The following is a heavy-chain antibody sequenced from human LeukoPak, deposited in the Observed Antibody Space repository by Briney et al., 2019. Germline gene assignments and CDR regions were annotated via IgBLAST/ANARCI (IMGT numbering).Heavy chain of an antibody. J-gene: IGHJ4*02. CDR3: AREYSASEH. V-gene: IGHV1-2*02. D-gene: IGHD5-12*01. CDR1: GYTFVGYY. CDR2: IDPYTGNT. Sequence: ASVKVSCKASGYTFVGYYLHWVRQAPGQGLEWMAWIDPYTGNTHYAQKFQGRITVTQDTSVSTTYMELSWLTSDDTARYYCAREYSASEHWGQGTLVTVSS.